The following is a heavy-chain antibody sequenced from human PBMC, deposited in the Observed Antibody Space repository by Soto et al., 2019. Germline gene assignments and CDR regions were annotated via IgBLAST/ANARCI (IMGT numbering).Heavy chain of an antibody. CDR3: VLMTTVTTPDY. CDR2: IYYSGST. V-gene: IGHV4-28*01. J-gene: IGHJ4*02. Sequence: PSETLSLTCAVSGYSISSSNWWGWIRQPPGKGLEWIGYIYYSGSTYYNPSLKSRVTMSVDTSKNQFSLKLSSVTAVDTAVYYCVLMTTVTTPDYWGQGTLVTVSS. CDR1: GYSISSSNW. D-gene: IGHD4-17*01.